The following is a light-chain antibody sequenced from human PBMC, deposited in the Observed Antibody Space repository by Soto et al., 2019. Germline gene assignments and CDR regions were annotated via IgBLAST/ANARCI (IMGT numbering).Light chain of an antibody. V-gene: IGKV3-20*01. CDR3: QQYNSYSWT. CDR2: GAS. J-gene: IGKJ1*01. CDR1: ESISSTY. Sequence: EIVLTQSPGTLSLSPGERATLSCRASESISSTYLAWYQQNPGQAPRLLIYGASNRATGIPDRFSGSGSGTDFTLTISSLQPDDFATYYCQQYNSYSWTFGQGTKVDIK.